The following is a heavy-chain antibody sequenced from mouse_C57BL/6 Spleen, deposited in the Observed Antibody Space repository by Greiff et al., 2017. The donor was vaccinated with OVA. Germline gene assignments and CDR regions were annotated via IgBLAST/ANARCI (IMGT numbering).Heavy chain of an antibody. CDR2: ISYDGSN. D-gene: IGHD4-1*01. Sequence: EVKLVESGPGLVKPSQSLSLTCSVTGYSITSGYYWNWIRQFPGNKLEWMGYISYDGSNNYNPSLKNRISITRDTSKNQFFLKLNSVTTEDTATYYCARAGLTGTGYFGYWGQGTTLTVSS. CDR3: ARAGLTGTGYFGY. V-gene: IGHV3-6*01. CDR1: GYSITSGYY. J-gene: IGHJ2*01.